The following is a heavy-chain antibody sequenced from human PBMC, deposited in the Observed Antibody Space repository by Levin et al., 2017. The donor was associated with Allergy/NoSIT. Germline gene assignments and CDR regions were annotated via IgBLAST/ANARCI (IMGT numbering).Heavy chain of an antibody. D-gene: IGHD1-1*01. CDR2: IYYSGST. Sequence: SETLSLTCTVSGGSIRSYYWSWIRQPPGKGLEWIGYIYYSGSTKYNPSLKSRVTISVDTSKNQFSLNVSSVTAADTAVYYCARDDIQLGAFDIWGQGTLVTVSS. CDR3: ARDDIQLGAFDI. V-gene: IGHV4-59*01. J-gene: IGHJ3*02. CDR1: GGSIRSYY.